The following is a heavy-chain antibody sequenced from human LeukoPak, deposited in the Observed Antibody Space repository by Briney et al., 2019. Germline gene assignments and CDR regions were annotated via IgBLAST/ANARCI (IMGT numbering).Heavy chain of an antibody. Sequence: GSSVKVSCKASGYTFTSYGISWVRQAPGQGLEWMGWISAYNGNTNYAQKFQGRVTITADKSTSTAYMELSSLRSEDTAVYYCARDGGRDWFGEFSWGQGTLVTVSS. J-gene: IGHJ4*02. CDR2: ISAYNGNT. CDR1: GYTFTSYG. D-gene: IGHD3-10*01. V-gene: IGHV1-18*01. CDR3: ARDGGRDWFGEFS.